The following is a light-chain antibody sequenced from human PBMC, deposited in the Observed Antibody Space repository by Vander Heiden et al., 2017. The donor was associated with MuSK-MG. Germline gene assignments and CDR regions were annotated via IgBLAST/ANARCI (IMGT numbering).Light chain of an antibody. Sequence: DIVLTQSPDLLAVSLGERATVDRKSSQSFLYSSNNKNYLAWYQQKPGQPPKLLIYWASTRESGVPDRFSGSGSGTDFTLTISSLQAEDVAVYYCQQYYSTPRTFGQGTKVEIK. J-gene: IGKJ1*01. CDR2: WAS. CDR1: QSFLYSSNNKNY. CDR3: QQYYSTPRT. V-gene: IGKV4-1*01.